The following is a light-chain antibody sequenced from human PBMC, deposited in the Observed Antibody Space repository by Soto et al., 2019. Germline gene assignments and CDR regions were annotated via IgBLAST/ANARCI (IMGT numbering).Light chain of an antibody. CDR2: DAS. CDR3: QQYDNLPRT. CDR1: QDISNY. J-gene: IGKJ1*01. V-gene: IGKV1-33*01. Sequence: DIQMTQSPSSLSASVGDRVTIACQSTQDISNYLNWYQKKPGKDPKLLIYDASNLETGVPSRFSGSGSGTDFTFTIRRLQTEDIATYDCQQYDNLPRTVGQGTKVDIK.